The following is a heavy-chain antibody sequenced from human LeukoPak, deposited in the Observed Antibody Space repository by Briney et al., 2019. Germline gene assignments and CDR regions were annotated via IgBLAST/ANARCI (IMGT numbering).Heavy chain of an antibody. CDR3: ARAIVGATTCYFDY. Sequence: GGSLRLSCAASGFTFSSYWMSWVRQAPGKGLEWVANIKQDVSEKYYVDSVKGRFTISRDNAKNSLYLQMNSLRAEDTAVYYCARAIVGATTCYFDYWGQGTLVTVSS. V-gene: IGHV3-7*01. J-gene: IGHJ4*02. CDR2: IKQDVSEK. D-gene: IGHD1-26*01. CDR1: GFTFSSYW.